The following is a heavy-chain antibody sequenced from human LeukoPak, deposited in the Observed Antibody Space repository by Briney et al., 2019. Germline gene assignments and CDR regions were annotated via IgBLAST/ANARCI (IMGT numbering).Heavy chain of an antibody. CDR3: AREGRDTAMAAVFDY. CDR2: IIPIFGTA. Sequence: ASVKVSCKASGGTFSSYAISWLRQAPGQGLEGMGGIIPIFGTANYAQKFQGRVTITADESTSTAYMELSSLRSEDTAVYYCAREGRDTAMAAVFDYWGQGTLVTVSS. CDR1: GGTFSSYA. V-gene: IGHV1-69*13. D-gene: IGHD5-18*01. J-gene: IGHJ4*02.